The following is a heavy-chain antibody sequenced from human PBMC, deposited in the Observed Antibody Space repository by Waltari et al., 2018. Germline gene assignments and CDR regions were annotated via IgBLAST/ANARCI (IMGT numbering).Heavy chain of an antibody. CDR3: ARGAAAGSGPLIDY. J-gene: IGHJ4*02. V-gene: IGHV4-38-2*01. CDR2: VYHSGNT. Sequence: QVQLQESGPGLLNPSETLSLTCAVSGYSIRIGYYRGWVRQPPGKGLEWIGSVYHSGNTYYNPSLKSRLSISADTSNNQLSLKLSSVTAADTAVYYCARGAAAGSGPLIDYWGQGILVTVSS. CDR1: GYSIRIGYY. D-gene: IGHD6-13*01.